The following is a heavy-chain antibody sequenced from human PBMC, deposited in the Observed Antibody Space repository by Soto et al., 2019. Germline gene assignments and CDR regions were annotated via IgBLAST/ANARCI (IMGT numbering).Heavy chain of an antibody. Sequence: GGSLRLSCAASGFTFSSYGMHWVRQAPGKGLEWVAVISYDGSNKYYADSVKGRFTISRDNSNNTLYLQMNSLRAEDTAVYYCTTKNGYTAPTEYWGQGTMVTVSS. CDR2: ISYDGSNK. CDR1: GFTFSSYG. J-gene: IGHJ4*02. D-gene: IGHD3-16*01. V-gene: IGHV3-30*03. CDR3: TTKNGYTAPTEY.